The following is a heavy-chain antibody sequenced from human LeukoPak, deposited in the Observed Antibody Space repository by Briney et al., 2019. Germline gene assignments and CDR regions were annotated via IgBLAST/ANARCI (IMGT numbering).Heavy chain of an antibody. CDR2: IYSGGST. CDR3: ARDRGVGAFDY. J-gene: IGHJ4*02. CDR1: GFTLSSNY. V-gene: IGHV3-66*02. D-gene: IGHD1-26*01. Sequence: GGSLRLSCAASGFTLSSNYMSWVRQAPGKGLEWVSVIYSGGSTYYADSVTGRFTISRDNSKNTLYLQMNSLRAEDTAVYYCARDRGVGAFDYWGQGTLVTVSS.